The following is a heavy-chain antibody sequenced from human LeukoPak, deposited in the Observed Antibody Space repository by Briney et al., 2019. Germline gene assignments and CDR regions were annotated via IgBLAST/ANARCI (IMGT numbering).Heavy chain of an antibody. V-gene: IGHV4-38-2*01. CDR2: VYHSGST. D-gene: IGHD3-22*01. CDR1: GYSISSGYY. Sequence: PSETLSLTCAVSGYSISSGYYWGWIRLPPGKGLEWIGNVYHSGSTYKNPSLKSRVTISVDTSKNQFSLKLSSVTAADTAVYYCARTAGSSGYYYDKVDYWGQGTLVTVSS. J-gene: IGHJ4*02. CDR3: ARTAGSSGYYYDKVDY.